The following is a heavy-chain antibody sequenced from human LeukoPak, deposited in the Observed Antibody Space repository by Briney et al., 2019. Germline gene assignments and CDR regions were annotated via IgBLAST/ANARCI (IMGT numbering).Heavy chain of an antibody. CDR3: ARAPERIWFGAQRSLYYGMDV. V-gene: IGHV1-46*01. D-gene: IGHD3-10*01. CDR2: INPSGGST. J-gene: IGHJ6*02. CDR1: GYTFTSYY. Sequence: ASVKVSCKASGYTFTSYYMHWVRQAPGQGLEWMGIINPSGGSTSYAQKFQGRVTMTRDTSTSTVYMELSSLRSEDTAVYYCARAPERIWFGAQRSLYYGMDVWGQGTTDTVSS.